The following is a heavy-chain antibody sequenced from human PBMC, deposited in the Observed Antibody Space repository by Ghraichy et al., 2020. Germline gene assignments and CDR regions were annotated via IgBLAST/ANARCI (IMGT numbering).Heavy chain of an antibody. Sequence: SETRSLTCTVSGDSIRSSSRYWAWIRQTPGTGLEWLGYIYSSGRTYYSPSVSSRLTMSVDTSKNEFSLTLNSVTAADTAVYFCARYGGGFSDFDYWGQGTLVTVSS. CDR1: GDSIRSSSRY. J-gene: IGHJ4*02. CDR2: IYSSGRT. D-gene: IGHD3-16*01. V-gene: IGHV4-39*07. CDR3: ARYGGGFSDFDY.